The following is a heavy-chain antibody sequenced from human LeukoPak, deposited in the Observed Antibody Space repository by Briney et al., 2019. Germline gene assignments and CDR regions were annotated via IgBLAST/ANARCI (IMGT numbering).Heavy chain of an antibody. D-gene: IGHD1-26*01. J-gene: IGHJ4*02. CDR3: ARQYGGSLWYFGS. Sequence: SETLSLTCTVSGGPISSSYWSWIRQPPGKGLEWIGYIYYSGSTNYSPSLKSRVTISVDTSKDQFSLKLRSVTAADTAVYYCARQYGGSLWYFGSWGQGTLVTVSS. V-gene: IGHV4-59*08. CDR2: IYYSGST. CDR1: GGPISSSY.